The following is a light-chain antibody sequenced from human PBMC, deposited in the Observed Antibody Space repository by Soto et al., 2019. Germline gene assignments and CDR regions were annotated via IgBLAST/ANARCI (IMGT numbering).Light chain of an antibody. V-gene: IGKV1-5*03. Sequence: DVEMTQSPSTLPTSIGDRVTINCRASQNVSNWLAWYQQKPGKDTKLLIYKASRLEIGVPSRFSASGSVTDFTLTINSLQSDDFATYFCQQYSKEATFGQGTKLEIK. CDR3: QQYSKEAT. CDR2: KAS. J-gene: IGKJ2*01. CDR1: QNVSNW.